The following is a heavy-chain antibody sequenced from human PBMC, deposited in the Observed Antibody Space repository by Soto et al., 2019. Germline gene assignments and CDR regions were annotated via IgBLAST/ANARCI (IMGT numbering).Heavy chain of an antibody. Sequence: QVQLVESGGGVVQPGRSLRLSCAASGFTFSSYAMHWVRQAPGKGLEWVAVISYDGSNKYYADSVKGRFTISRDNSKNTLYLQMNSLRAEDTAVYYCAKDHSSSLDYWGQGTLVTVSS. CDR1: GFTFSSYA. CDR3: AKDHSSSLDY. J-gene: IGHJ4*02. CDR2: ISYDGSNK. D-gene: IGHD6-13*01. V-gene: IGHV3-30*04.